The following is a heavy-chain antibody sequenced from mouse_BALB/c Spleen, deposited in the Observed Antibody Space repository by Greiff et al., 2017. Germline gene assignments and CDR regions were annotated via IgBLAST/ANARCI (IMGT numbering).Heavy chain of an antibody. J-gene: IGHJ4*01. CDR1: GYAFSSSW. CDR2: IYPGDGDT. CDR3: ARGDAMDY. Sequence: VKLMESGPELVKPGASVKISCKASGYAFSSSWMNWVKQRPGQGLEWIGRIYPGDGDTNYNGKFKGKATLTADKSSSTAYMQLSSLTSVDSAVYFCARGDAMDYWGQGTSVTVSS. V-gene: IGHV1-82*01.